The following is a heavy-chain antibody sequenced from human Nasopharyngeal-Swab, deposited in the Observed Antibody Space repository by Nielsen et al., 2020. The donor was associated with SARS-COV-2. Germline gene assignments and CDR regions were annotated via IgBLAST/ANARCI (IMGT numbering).Heavy chain of an antibody. CDR1: GASIAYSTFY. CDR2: IYYNGNT. V-gene: IGHV4-39*01. J-gene: IGHJ4*02. D-gene: IGHD6-13*01. Sequence: SETLSLTCTMSGASIAYSTFYWGWIRQPPGKGLEWIGNIYYNGNTYQNPSLKSRLTISVDKSKNQFSLQLSSVTAADTAVYYCVRSSSWYYFDYWAQGTQVTVSS. CDR3: VRSSSWYYFDY.